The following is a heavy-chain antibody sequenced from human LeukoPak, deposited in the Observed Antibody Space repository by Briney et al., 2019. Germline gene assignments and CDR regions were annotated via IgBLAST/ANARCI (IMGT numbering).Heavy chain of an antibody. CDR3: ARDQTYYDFWSGYRRRSGGNWFDP. Sequence: SETLSLTCTVSGGSISSCSYYWGWIRQPPGKGLEWIGSIYYSGSTYYNPSLKSRVTISVDTSKNQFSLKLSSVTAADTAVYYCARDQTYYDFWSGYRRRSGGNWFDPWGQGTLVTVSS. D-gene: IGHD3-3*01. CDR1: GGSISSCSYY. J-gene: IGHJ5*02. CDR2: IYYSGST. V-gene: IGHV4-39*07.